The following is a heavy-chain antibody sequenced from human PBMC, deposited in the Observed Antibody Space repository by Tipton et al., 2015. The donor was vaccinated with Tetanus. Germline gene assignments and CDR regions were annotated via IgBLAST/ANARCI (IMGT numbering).Heavy chain of an antibody. V-gene: IGHV3-72*01. CDR1: GFIFSDYY. CDR2: IRNRANGYTT. D-gene: IGHD1-26*01. J-gene: IGHJ3*02. CDR3: ATGQVRSGSLDALDI. Sequence: SLRLSCAASGFIFSDYYMDWVRQPPGKGLEWVGRIRNRANGYTTEYDASVKGRFTVSRGDSQNSLYVQMNSLKIEDTAVYYCATGQVRSGSLDALDIRGQGTMVTVSS.